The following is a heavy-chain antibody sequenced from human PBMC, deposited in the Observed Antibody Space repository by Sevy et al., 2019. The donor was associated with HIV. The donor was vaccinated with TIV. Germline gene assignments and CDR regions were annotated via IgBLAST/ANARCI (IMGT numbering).Heavy chain of an antibody. D-gene: IGHD5-12*01. V-gene: IGHV3-7*01. CDR3: ARGEMATIGAFDI. J-gene: IGHJ3*02. Sequence: GGSLRLSCGASGFTFSTYWMTWVRQGPGRGLEWVANISPDESEKYTVNSVKGRFTVSRDNAKNSLYLQMNSLRAEDTAVYYCARGEMATIGAFDIWGQGTMVTVSS. CDR1: GFTFSTYW. CDR2: ISPDESEK.